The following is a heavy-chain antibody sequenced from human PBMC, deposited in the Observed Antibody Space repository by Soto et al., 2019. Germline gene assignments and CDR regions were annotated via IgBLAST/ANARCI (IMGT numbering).Heavy chain of an antibody. V-gene: IGHV1-24*01. Sequence: ASVKVSCKVSGYTLTELSMHWVRQAPGKGLEWMGGFDPEDGETIYAQKLQGRVTMTEDTSTDTAYMELSSLRSEDTAVYYCATNRFYYGSGSYSLGQYFQHWGQGTLVTVSS. D-gene: IGHD3-10*01. CDR2: FDPEDGET. J-gene: IGHJ1*01. CDR3: ATNRFYYGSGSYSLGQYFQH. CDR1: GYTLTELS.